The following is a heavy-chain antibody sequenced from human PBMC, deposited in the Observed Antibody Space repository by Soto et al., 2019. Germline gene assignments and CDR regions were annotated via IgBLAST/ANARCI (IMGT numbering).Heavy chain of an antibody. V-gene: IGHV3-33*01. CDR3: AGAANSAGQTY. J-gene: IGHJ4*02. D-gene: IGHD6-25*01. CDR2: IWYDGSEK. Sequence: QVQLVESGGGVVQPGKSLRLSCAASGFSFSTYGMHWVRQAPGRGLEWVALIWYDGSEKYYADSVTGRFTISRDNFRRTVSRHMHSLRDDDTAVYFCAGAANSAGQTYWGQGTLVTVAS. CDR1: GFSFSTYG.